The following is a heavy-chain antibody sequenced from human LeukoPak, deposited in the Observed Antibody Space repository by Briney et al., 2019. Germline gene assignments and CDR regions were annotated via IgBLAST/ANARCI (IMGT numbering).Heavy chain of an antibody. D-gene: IGHD3-3*01. CDR3: VPGPATDFWSDYYMGH. Sequence: GGSLRLSCAASGFTFSSYGMHWVRQAPGKGLEWVAVISYDGSNKYYADSVKGRFTISRDNSKNTLFLQMSSLRAEDTAVYYCVPGPATDFWSDYYMGHWGQGTLVTVSS. V-gene: IGHV3-30*03. J-gene: IGHJ4*02. CDR2: ISYDGSNK. CDR1: GFTFSSYG.